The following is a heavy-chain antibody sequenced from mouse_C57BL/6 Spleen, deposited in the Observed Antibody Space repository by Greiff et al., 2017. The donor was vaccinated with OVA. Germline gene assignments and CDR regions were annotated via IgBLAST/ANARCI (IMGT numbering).Heavy chain of an antibody. CDR2: IDPETGGT. CDR1: GYTFTDYE. V-gene: IGHV1-15*01. D-gene: IGHD1-2*01. CDR3: TITYFDY. J-gene: IGHJ2*01. Sequence: QVQLQQSGAELVRPGASVTLSCKASGYTFTDYEMHWAKQTPVHGLEWIGAIDPETGGTAYNQKFKGKAILTADKSSSTAYMELRSLTSEDSAVYYCTITYFDYWGQGTTLTVSS.